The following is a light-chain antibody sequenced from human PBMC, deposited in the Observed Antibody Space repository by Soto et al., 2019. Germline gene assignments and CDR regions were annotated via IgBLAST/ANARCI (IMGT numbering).Light chain of an antibody. CDR1: QSISRW. J-gene: IGKJ2*01. CDR3: QQYNDSFPYT. V-gene: IGKV1-5*03. Sequence: DIQMTQAPSTLSASVGDRVTITGRASQSISRWLAWYQQKPWTAPKLIIYAAFTLNSGVPSMFRGSRSGTEFNLTVSSLQPDDFATYYCQQYNDSFPYTFGQG. CDR2: AAF.